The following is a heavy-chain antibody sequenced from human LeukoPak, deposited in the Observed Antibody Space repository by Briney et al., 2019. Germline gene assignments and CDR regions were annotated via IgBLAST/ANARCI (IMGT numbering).Heavy chain of an antibody. CDR2: IYYSGST. CDR3: ARGFLEWLPIDY. D-gene: IGHD3-3*01. J-gene: IGHJ4*02. CDR1: GGSTSSGDYY. V-gene: IGHV4-30-4*08. Sequence: PSQTLSLTCSVSGGSTSSGDYYWSWIRQPPGTGLEWIGYIYYSGSTYYNPSLKSRVTISVDTSKNQFSLKLSSVTAADTAVYYCARGFLEWLPIDYWGQGTLVTVSS.